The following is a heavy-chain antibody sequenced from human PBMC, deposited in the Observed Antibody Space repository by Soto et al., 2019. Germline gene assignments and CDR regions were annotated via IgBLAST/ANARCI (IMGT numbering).Heavy chain of an antibody. Sequence: SGPTLVNPTQTLTLTCTFSGFSLSTSGMCVSWNRQPPGKVLYLFARFVWVYDKYYSTSLKTRLTISKDTSKNQVVFTMTNMDPVDTAIFYCARTPPLTIFGVVTFFDYWGQGTLVTVSS. CDR2: FVWVYDK. CDR1: GFSLSTSGMC. V-gene: IGHV2-70*11. CDR3: ARTPPLTIFGVVTFFDY. J-gene: IGHJ4*02. D-gene: IGHD3-3*01.